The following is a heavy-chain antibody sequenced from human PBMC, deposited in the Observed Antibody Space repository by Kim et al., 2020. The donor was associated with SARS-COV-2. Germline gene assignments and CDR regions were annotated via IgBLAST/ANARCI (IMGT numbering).Heavy chain of an antibody. J-gene: IGHJ6*02. Sequence: GGSLRLSCAASGFTFSSYGMHWVRQAPGKGLEWVAVISYDGSNKYYADSVKGRFTISRDNSKNTLYLQMNSLRAEDTAVYYCAKEGGSYDFWSGYYQSYYYYGMDVWGQGTTVTVSS. V-gene: IGHV3-30*18. CDR1: GFTFSSYG. D-gene: IGHD3-3*01. CDR3: AKEGGSYDFWSGYYQSYYYYGMDV. CDR2: ISYDGSNK.